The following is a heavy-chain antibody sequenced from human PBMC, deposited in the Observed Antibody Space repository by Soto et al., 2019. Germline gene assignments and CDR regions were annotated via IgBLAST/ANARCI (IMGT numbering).Heavy chain of an antibody. CDR2: IIGDGSNT. V-gene: IGHV3-74*01. J-gene: IGHJ4*02. D-gene: IGHD3-10*01. Sequence: EVQLVESGGGLVQPGGSLRLSCAASGFTFSTYWMHWVRQAPGKGLMWVSRIIGDGSNTNYADSVKGRFTISRDNAKNTLYLQMNSLTDEDTAVYYCARGTRVGGFGELQYWGQGILVTVSS. CDR1: GFTFSTYW. CDR3: ARGTRVGGFGELQY.